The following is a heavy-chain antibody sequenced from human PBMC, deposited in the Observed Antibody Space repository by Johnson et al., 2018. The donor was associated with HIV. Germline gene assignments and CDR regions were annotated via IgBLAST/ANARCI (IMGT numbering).Heavy chain of an antibody. D-gene: IGHD3-9*01. CDR1: GFTFSGYG. J-gene: IGHJ3*02. CDR3: ATDFTYYDILTGYYAFDI. V-gene: IGHV3-30*03. Sequence: VQLMESGGGEVQPGRSLRLSCAASGFTFSGYGMHWVRQAPGKGLEWVAVISYDGSNKYYAESVKGRFTISRDNSKNTLYLQMNSLRPEDTAVYYCATDFTYYDILTGYYAFDIWGQGTMVTVSS. CDR2: ISYDGSNK.